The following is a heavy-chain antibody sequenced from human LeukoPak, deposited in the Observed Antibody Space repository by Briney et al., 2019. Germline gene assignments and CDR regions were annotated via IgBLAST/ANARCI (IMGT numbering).Heavy chain of an antibody. V-gene: IGHV4-4*07. J-gene: IGHJ4*02. CDR2: INTSGST. Sequence: PSETLSLTCTVSGDSISSYYWSWIRQPAGKGLEWIGRINTSGSTNYNPSLKSRVTMSVDTSKNQFPLKLSSVTAADTAVYYCASDFGGATGGSDYWGQGTPVTVSS. D-gene: IGHD1-26*01. CDR1: GDSISSYY. CDR3: ASDFGGATGGSDY.